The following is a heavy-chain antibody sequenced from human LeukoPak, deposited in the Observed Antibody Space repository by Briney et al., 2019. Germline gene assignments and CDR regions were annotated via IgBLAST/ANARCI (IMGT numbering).Heavy chain of an antibody. CDR2: ISDSGGST. CDR3: MRVYSFGPYGVEV. D-gene: IGHD3/OR15-3a*01. J-gene: IGHJ6*02. Sequence: PGGSLSSCYSASGFPFSSCTMYGRRQAPGKGLEYVSAISDSGGSTYYADSVKGRFTISRDNSKNALYHQMSSLRAEDTAVYFRMRVYSFGPYGVEVWGQGTTVTVSS. V-gene: IGHV3-64D*09. CDR1: GFPFSSCT.